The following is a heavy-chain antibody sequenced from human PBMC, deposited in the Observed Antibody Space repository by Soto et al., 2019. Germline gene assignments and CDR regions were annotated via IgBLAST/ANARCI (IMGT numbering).Heavy chain of an antibody. J-gene: IGHJ3*02. Sequence: SETLSLTCTVSGDSSSIGDYYWSWIRQPPGKGLEWIGYIYYSGNTYYNPSLKSRITISVDMSKNQFSLKLSSVTAADTAVYYCARAVDSGGFPDAFDIWGQGTMVTVSS. V-gene: IGHV4-30-4*01. CDR1: GDSSSIGDYY. CDR3: ARAVDSGGFPDAFDI. D-gene: IGHD3-22*01. CDR2: IYYSGNT.